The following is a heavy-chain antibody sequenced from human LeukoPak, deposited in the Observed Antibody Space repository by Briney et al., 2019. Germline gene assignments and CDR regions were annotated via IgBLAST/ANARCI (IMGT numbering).Heavy chain of an antibody. CDR1: GGTFTSHA. CDR3: AVTSSSYSCYNYGGLDV. V-gene: IGHV1-18*04. Sequence: ASVKVSNTTPGGTFTSHASSLLRHAPGQGLEWMGWISAYNGNTNYEQKLQGRVTMTTDTSTSTAYMVLRSLRSDDTAVYYCAVTSSSYSCYNYGGLDVWGQGTLVTVSS. CDR2: ISAYNGNT. D-gene: IGHD3-22*01. J-gene: IGHJ6*02.